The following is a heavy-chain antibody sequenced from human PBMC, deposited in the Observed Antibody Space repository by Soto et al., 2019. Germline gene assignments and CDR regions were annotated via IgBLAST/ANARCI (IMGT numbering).Heavy chain of an antibody. J-gene: IGHJ4*02. Sequence: EVQLLESGGGLVQPGGSLRLSCAASGFTFSNYAMSWVRQAPGKGLEWVSAISGSGGNTYYAESVKGQFTISRDNSKCTLYLQMNRLRAEDTAVYYCAKARGKAVAANKAGFDYWGQGPLVTVAS. CDR3: AKARGKAVAANKAGFDY. CDR2: ISGSGGNT. D-gene: IGHD6-19*01. V-gene: IGHV3-23*01. CDR1: GFTFSNYA.